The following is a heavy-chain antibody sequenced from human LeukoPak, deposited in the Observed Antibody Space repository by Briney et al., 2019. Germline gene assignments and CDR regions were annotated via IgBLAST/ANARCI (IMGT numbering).Heavy chain of an antibody. V-gene: IGHV3-30-3*01. CDR3: ARGGVAAAHFDY. J-gene: IGHJ4*02. Sequence: PGGSLRLSCAVSGFIFRSYAMHWIRQAPGKGLESVAVVSDDGNNYSYADSVKGRFTISRDNAKNSLYLQMNSLRAEDTAVYYCARGGVAAAHFDYWGQGTLVTVSS. CDR1: GFIFRSYA. CDR2: VSDDGNNY. D-gene: IGHD2-2*01.